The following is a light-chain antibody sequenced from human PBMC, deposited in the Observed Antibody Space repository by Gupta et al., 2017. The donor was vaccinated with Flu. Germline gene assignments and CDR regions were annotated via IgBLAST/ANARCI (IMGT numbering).Light chain of an antibody. CDR3: SSHAGRVTWV. CDR1: RNDVGSSNR. Sequence: QSAPTQPRSVSGSPGQSVTISCTGTRNDVGSSNRVSWYQKRPGKAHKLILYDVTERPSGVPDRFSGSKSGNTASLAISGLQADDEADYYCSSHAGRVTWVFGTGTTVTVL. J-gene: IGLJ1*01. V-gene: IGLV2-11*01. CDR2: DVT.